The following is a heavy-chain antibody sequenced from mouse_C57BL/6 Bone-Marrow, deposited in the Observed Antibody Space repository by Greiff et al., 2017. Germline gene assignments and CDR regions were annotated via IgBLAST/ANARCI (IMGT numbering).Heavy chain of an antibody. D-gene: IGHD1-1*01. CDR3: AREGAYGSRYFDV. V-gene: IGHV1-18*01. Sequence: EVKLQESGPELVKPGASVKIPCKASGYTFTDYNMDWVKQSHGKSLEWIGDINPNNGGTIYNQKFKGKATLTVDKSSSTAYMELRSLTSEDTAVYYCAREGAYGSRYFDVWGTGTTVTVSS. CDR1: GYTFTDYN. J-gene: IGHJ1*03. CDR2: INPNNGGT.